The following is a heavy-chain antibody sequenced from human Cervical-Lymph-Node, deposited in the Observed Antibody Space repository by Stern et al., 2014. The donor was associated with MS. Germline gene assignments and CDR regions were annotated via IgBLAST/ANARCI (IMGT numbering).Heavy chain of an antibody. Sequence: EVQLEESGGDLVQPGGSLRLACVASGFTFSNYAMSWVRQAPGKGLEWVSAITGRGGSTYYANSVRGRFTISRDNSKNTVYLQMNSLRADDTALYYCAQDSRYVWGQGTLVTVSS. CDR2: ITGRGGST. V-gene: IGHV3-23*04. CDR3: AQDSRYV. J-gene: IGHJ4*02. CDR1: GFTFSNYA. D-gene: IGHD3-9*01.